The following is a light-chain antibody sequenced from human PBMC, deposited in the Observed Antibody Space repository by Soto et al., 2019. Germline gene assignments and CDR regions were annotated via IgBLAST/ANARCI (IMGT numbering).Light chain of an antibody. CDR3: QQSYSTPPLHT. Sequence: DIQMTQSPSSLSASVGDRVTITCRASQSISSYLNWYQQKPGKAPKLLIYAASSLQSGVPSRFSGSGSVTDFTLTISSLQPEDFATYYCQQSYSTPPLHTFGQGTKLEIK. CDR1: QSISSY. J-gene: IGKJ2*01. V-gene: IGKV1-39*01. CDR2: AAS.